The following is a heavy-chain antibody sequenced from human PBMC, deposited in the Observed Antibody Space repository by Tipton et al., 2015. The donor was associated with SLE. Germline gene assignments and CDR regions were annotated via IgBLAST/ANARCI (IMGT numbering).Heavy chain of an antibody. J-gene: IGHJ4*02. V-gene: IGHV3-30*04. Sequence: SLRLSCAASGFTFSIYAMHWVRQAPGKGLEWVAVISYDGSNKYYADSVKGRFTISRDISKNTLYLQMNSLRAEDTAVFYCARECLSGYEQGFDYWGQGTRVTVSS. D-gene: IGHD5-12*01. CDR2: ISYDGSNK. CDR1: GFTFSIYA. CDR3: ARECLSGYEQGFDY.